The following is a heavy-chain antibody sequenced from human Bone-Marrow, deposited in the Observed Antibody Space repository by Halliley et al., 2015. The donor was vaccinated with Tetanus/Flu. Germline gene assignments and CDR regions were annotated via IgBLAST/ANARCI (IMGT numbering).Heavy chain of an antibody. CDR1: GLTFSTYR. CDR2: ISTNNSYV. V-gene: IGHV3-21*04. Sequence: SLRLSCAASGLTFSTYRMNWVRQAPGKGLEWVSSISTNNSYVSYAGSVRGRFTISRDNAKTSLYLQMNSLRAEDTAVYFCARNGGYGRSPLFRFQFWGQGTVVVGSS. D-gene: IGHD5-18*01. J-gene: IGHJ4*02. CDR3: ARNGGYGRSPLFRFQF.